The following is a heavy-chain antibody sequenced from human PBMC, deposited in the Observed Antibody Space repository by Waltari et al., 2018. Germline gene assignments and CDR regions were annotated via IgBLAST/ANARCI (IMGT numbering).Heavy chain of an antibody. Sequence: QVQLQESGPGLVKPSETLSLTCAVSGYSISSCYYWGWIRQPPGKGLEWIGSIYHSGSTYYNPSLKSRVTISVDTSKNQFSLKLSSVTAADTAVYYCASYDFWSGYPRELWRYWGQGTLVTVSS. V-gene: IGHV4-38-2*01. CDR1: GYSISSCYY. CDR2: IYHSGST. D-gene: IGHD3-3*01. J-gene: IGHJ4*02. CDR3: ASYDFWSGYPRELWRY.